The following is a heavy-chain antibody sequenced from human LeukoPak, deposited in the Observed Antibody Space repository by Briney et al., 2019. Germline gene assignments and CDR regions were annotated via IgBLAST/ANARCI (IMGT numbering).Heavy chain of an antibody. V-gene: IGHV3-7*01. CDR2: IKQDGSEK. J-gene: IGHJ4*02. CDR3: ARDRDYGGNSDHYFDY. CDR1: GFTFSSYW. D-gene: IGHD4-23*01. Sequence: GSLRLSCAASGFTFSSYWMSWVRQAPGKGLEWVANIKQDGSEKYYVDSVKGRFTISRDNAKNSLYLQMNSLRAEDTAVYYCARDRDYGGNSDHYFDYWGQGTLVTVSS.